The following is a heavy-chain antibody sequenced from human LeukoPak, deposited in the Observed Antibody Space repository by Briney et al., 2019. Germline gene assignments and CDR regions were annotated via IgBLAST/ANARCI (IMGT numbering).Heavy chain of an antibody. J-gene: IGHJ5*02. V-gene: IGHV4-39*01. CDR3: AGRLRFLEWLLSDWFDP. Sequence: PSETLSLTCTVSGGSISISSYYWGWIRQPPGEGLDWIGSIYYSGSTYYNPSLKIRVTISVDTSKNQFSLKLTYVTAADTAVYYCAGRLRFLEWLLSDWFDPWGQGTLVTVSS. D-gene: IGHD3-3*01. CDR1: GGSISISSYY. CDR2: IYYSGST.